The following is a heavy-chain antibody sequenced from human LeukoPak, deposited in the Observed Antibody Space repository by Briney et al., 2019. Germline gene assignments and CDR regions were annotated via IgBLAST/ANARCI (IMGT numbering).Heavy chain of an antibody. CDR2: IYYSGST. D-gene: IGHD3-22*01. Sequence: SETLSLTCTVSGGSISSYYWSWIRQPPGKRLEWVGYIYYSGSTNYNPSLKSRVTISVDTSKNHFSLKLSSVTAADTAVYYCARLDDSSGLADWFDPWGQGTLVTVSS. CDR1: GGSISSYY. V-gene: IGHV4-59*08. J-gene: IGHJ5*02. CDR3: ARLDDSSGLADWFDP.